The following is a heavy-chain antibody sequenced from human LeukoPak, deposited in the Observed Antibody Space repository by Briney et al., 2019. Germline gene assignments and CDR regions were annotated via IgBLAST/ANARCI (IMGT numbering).Heavy chain of an antibody. CDR3: ARSSLGGYDYVYFDY. CDR1: GYTFTGYY. Sequence: ASVKVSCKASGYTFTGYYMHWVRQAPGQGLEWMGWINPNSGGTNYAQKFQGRATMTRDTSISTAYMELSRLRSDDTAVYYCARSSLGGYDYVYFDYWGQGTLVTVSS. CDR2: INPNSGGT. V-gene: IGHV1-2*02. D-gene: IGHD5-12*01. J-gene: IGHJ4*02.